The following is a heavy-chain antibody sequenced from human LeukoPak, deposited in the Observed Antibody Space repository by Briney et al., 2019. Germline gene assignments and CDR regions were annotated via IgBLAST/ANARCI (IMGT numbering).Heavy chain of an antibody. D-gene: IGHD2-15*01. J-gene: IGHJ4*02. Sequence: GGSLRLSCAASGFTFSSYAMSWVRQAPGKGLEWVSAISGSGGSTYYADSVKGRFTISRDNSKNTLYLQMNSLRADDTAVYYCAKPSYCSGGSCYSYFDYWGQGTLVTVSS. CDR2: ISGSGGST. CDR1: GFTFSSYA. CDR3: AKPSYCSGGSCYSYFDY. V-gene: IGHV3-23*01.